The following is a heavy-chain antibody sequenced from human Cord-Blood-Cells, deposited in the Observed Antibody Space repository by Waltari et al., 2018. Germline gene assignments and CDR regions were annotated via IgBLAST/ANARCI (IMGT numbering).Heavy chain of an antibody. CDR1: GGTFSSYA. CDR2: IIPIFGTA. CDR3: ASAVVAATPGWFDP. V-gene: IGHV1-69*01. Sequence: QVQLVQSGAEVKKPGSSVKVSCKASGGTFSSYAISWVRQAARQGLEWMGGIIPIFGTANYAQKFQGRVTITADESTSTAYMELSSLRSEDTAVYYCASAVVAATPGWFDPWGQGTLVTVSS. J-gene: IGHJ5*02. D-gene: IGHD2-15*01.